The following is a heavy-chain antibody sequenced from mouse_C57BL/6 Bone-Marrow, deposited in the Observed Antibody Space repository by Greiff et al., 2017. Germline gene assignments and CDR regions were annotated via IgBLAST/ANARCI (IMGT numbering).Heavy chain of an antibody. D-gene: IGHD1-1*01. V-gene: IGHV5-12*01. CDR3: ARDYYGSSDY. CDR2: ISNGGGST. J-gene: IGHJ2*01. CDR1: GFTFSDYY. Sequence: EVKVVESGGGLVQPGGSLKLSCAASGFTFSDYYMYWVRQTPEKRLEWVAYISNGGGSTYYPDTVKGRFTISRDNAKNTLYLQMSRLKSEDTAMYYCARDYYGSSDYWGQGTTLTGSS.